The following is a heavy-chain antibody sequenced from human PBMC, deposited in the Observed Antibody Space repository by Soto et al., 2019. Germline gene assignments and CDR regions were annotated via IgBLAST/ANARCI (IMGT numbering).Heavy chain of an antibody. CDR2: ISWNSGNI. V-gene: IGHV3-9*01. D-gene: IGHD4-17*01. J-gene: IGHJ4*02. CDR3: AIFRTVTTPFDY. Sequence: EVPLVESGGGLVQPGRSLRLSCAASGFTFDDYAMHWVRQAPGKGLEWVSGISWNSGNIGYADSVKGRFTISRDNAKNSLYLQMNSLRAEDTAFYYCAIFRTVTTPFDYWGQGTLVTVSS. CDR1: GFTFDDYA.